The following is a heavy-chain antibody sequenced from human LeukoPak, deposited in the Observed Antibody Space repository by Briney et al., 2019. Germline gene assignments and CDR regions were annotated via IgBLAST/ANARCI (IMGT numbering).Heavy chain of an antibody. CDR3: ARHEAWFDP. Sequence: SETLSLTCTVSGGPISTYHWSWIRQPPGKGLEWIGSYSGSTNYNPSLKSRVTISVDTSKNQFSLKLSSVTAADTAVYYCARHEAWFDPWGQGTLVTVSS. J-gene: IGHJ5*02. CDR1: GGPISTYH. V-gene: IGHV4-59*08. CDR2: YSGST.